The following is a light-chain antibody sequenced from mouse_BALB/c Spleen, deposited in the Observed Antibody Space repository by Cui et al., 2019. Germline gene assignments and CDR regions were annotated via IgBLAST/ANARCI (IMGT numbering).Light chain of an antibody. Sequence: QIVLTHSPALMSASPGEKVTMTCSASSSVSYMYWYQQKPRSSPKPWIYLTSNRVSGVPARFSGSGSGTSYSLTISSMEAEDAATYYCQQWSSNPRTFGAGTKLELK. CDR3: QQWSSNPRT. CDR1: SSVSY. CDR2: LTS. J-gene: IGKJ5*01. V-gene: IGKV4-68*01.